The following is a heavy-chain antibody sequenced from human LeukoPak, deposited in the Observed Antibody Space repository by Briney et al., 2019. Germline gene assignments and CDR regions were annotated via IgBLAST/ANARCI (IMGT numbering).Heavy chain of an antibody. D-gene: IGHD5-24*01. CDR3: ARDVLDPEMATTYFDY. CDR1: GGTFSSYA. CDR2: IIPIFGTA. J-gene: IGHJ4*02. V-gene: IGHV1-69*05. Sequence: GASVKVCCKASGGTFSSYAISWVRQAPGLGLEWMGGIIPIFGTANYAQKYQDRVTITTDESTSTAYMELSSLRSEDTAVYYCARDVLDPEMATTYFDYWGQGTLVTVSS.